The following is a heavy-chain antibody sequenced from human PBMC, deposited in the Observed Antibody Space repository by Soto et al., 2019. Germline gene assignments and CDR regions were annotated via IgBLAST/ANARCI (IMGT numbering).Heavy chain of an antibody. CDR3: AKPPARPTMVRDQDVGWFDP. CDR2: ISYDGSNK. J-gene: IGHJ5*02. Sequence: GGSLRLSCAASGFTFSSYAMHWVRQAPGKGLEWVAVISYDGSNKYYADSVKGRFTISRDNSKNTLYLQMNSLRAEDTAVYYCAKPPARPTMVRDQDVGWFDPWGQGTLVTVSS. V-gene: IGHV3-30-3*02. D-gene: IGHD3-10*01. CDR1: GFTFSSYA.